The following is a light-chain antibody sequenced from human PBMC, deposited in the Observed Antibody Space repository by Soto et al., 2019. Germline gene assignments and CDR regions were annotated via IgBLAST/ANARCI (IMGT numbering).Light chain of an antibody. CDR2: EVN. CDR1: SSDVGGYDY. V-gene: IGLV2-14*01. CDR3: SSYSISTAYL. J-gene: IGLJ1*01. Sequence: QSALTQPASVSGSPGQSITISCIGTSSDVGGYDYVSWYQLHPGKAPKLMVFEVNNRPSGVSYRFSGSKSGNTASLTISGLQAEDEADYFCSSYSISTAYLFGTGTKVTVL.